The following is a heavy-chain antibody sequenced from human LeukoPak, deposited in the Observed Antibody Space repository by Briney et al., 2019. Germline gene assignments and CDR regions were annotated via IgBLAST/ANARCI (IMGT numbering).Heavy chain of an antibody. Sequence: PSQTLSLTCTVSGGSISSGSYYWSWIRQPAGKGLEWIGRIYTSGSTNYNPSLKSRVTIPVDTSKNQFSLKLSSVTAADTAVYHCAREYQLLCGYWGQGTLVTVSS. CDR3: AREYQLLCGY. J-gene: IGHJ4*02. D-gene: IGHD2-2*01. CDR1: GGSISSGSYY. V-gene: IGHV4-61*02. CDR2: IYTSGST.